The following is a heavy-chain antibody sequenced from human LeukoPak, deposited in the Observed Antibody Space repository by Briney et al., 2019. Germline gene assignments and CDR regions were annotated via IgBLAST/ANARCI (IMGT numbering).Heavy chain of an antibody. Sequence: PSGTLSLTCTVSGGSISSSSYYWGWIRQPPGKGLEWIGSIYYSGSTYYNPSLKSRVTISVDTSKNQFSLKLSSVTAADTAVYYCARHYFVGSGSYKPFEYWGQGTLVTVSS. CDR1: GGSISSSSYY. V-gene: IGHV4-39*01. J-gene: IGHJ4*02. CDR2: IYYSGST. D-gene: IGHD6-19*01. CDR3: ARHYFVGSGSYKPFEY.